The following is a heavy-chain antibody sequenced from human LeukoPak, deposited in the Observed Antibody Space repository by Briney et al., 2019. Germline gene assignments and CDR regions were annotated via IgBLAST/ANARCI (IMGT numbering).Heavy chain of an antibody. CDR1: GFTFSDYY. V-gene: IGHV3-11*01. J-gene: IGHJ4*02. CDR3: ASILRSPTLDY. D-gene: IGHD3-16*01. Sequence: GGSLRLSCAASGFTFSDYYMSWIRQAPGKGLEWVSYISSSGSTIYYADSVKGRFTISRDNAKNSLYLQMNSLRAEDTAVYYCASILRSPTLDYWGQGTLVTVSS. CDR2: ISSSGSTI.